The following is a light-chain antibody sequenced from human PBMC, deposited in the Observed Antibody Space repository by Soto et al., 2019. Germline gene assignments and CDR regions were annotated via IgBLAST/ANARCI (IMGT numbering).Light chain of an antibody. CDR1: ESVSDD. V-gene: IGKV3-15*01. J-gene: IGKJ1*01. Sequence: EIVMTQSPATLSVSPGERATLSCRASESVSDDLAWYQQKPGRAPRLLIYRASTRAAGVSARISGSGSGTEFTLSISSLQPEDSAVYYCQQYYNWPPWTFGQGTKVDI. CDR2: RAS. CDR3: QQYYNWPPWT.